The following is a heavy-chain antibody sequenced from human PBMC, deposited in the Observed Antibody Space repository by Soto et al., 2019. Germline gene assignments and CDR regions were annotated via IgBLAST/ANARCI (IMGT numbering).Heavy chain of an antibody. J-gene: IGHJ6*02. CDR3: AKYSGYFPVYNGLNV. CDR2: ISGGGDLA. CDR1: GFPFDTSA. Sequence: EVRLLESGGGLVQPGGSLRLSCAASGFPFDTSAMIWVRQAPGKGPEWLSLISGGGDLAYYAESVKGRSTSSRDNSKNSLSLQMTFLVVDDTAVYYCAKYSGYFPVYNGLNVWGQGTTVTFS. D-gene: IGHD5-12*01. V-gene: IGHV3-23*01.